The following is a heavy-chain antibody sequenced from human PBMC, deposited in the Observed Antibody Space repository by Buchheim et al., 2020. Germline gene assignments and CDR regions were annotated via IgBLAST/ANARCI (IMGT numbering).Heavy chain of an antibody. V-gene: IGHV1-69*02. CDR3: AVPPVIAVAGSEGYYYYGMDV. Sequence: QVQLVQSGAEVKKPGSSVKVSCKASGGTFSSYTISWVRQAPGQGLEWMGRIIPILGIANYAQKFQGRVTITADKSTSTAYMELSSLRSEDTAVYYCAVPPVIAVAGSEGYYYYGMDVWGQGTT. CDR1: GGTFSSYT. CDR2: IIPILGIA. D-gene: IGHD6-19*01. J-gene: IGHJ6*02.